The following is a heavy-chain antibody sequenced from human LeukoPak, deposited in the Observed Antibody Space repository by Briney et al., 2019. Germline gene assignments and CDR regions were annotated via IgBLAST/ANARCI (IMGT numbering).Heavy chain of an antibody. Sequence: PSETLSLTCTVSDGSISSYYWSWIRQPAGKGLEWIGRIYTSGSTNYNPSLKSRVTMSVDTSKNQFSLKLSSVTAADTAVCYCAREGPIVAVDYWGQGTLVTVSS. CDR3: AREGPIVAVDY. J-gene: IGHJ4*02. D-gene: IGHD5-12*01. V-gene: IGHV4-4*07. CDR1: DGSISSYY. CDR2: IYTSGST.